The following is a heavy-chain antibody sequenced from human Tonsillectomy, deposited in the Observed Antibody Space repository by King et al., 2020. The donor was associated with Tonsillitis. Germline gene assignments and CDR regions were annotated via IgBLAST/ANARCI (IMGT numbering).Heavy chain of an antibody. CDR2: VWYDGTNK. Sequence: ESGGGVVQPGRSLRLSCAASGFTFSSYGIHWVRQAPGKGLEWVAVVWYDGTNKYYPDSVKGRFTISRDNSKNTVYLQMNSLRAEDTAVYYCARDRGAGMEYWGQGTLVTVSS. CDR3: ARDRGAGMEY. D-gene: IGHD3-10*01. V-gene: IGHV3-33*01. CDR1: GFTFSSYG. J-gene: IGHJ4*02.